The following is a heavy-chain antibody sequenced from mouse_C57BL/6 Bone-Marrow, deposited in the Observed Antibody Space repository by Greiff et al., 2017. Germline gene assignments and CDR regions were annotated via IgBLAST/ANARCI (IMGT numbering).Heavy chain of an antibody. CDR1: GYTFTSYW. D-gene: IGHD1-1*01. Sequence: VQLQQSGAELVKPGASVKLSCKASGYTFTSYWMHWVKQRPGQGLEWIGMIHPNSGSTNYNEKFKSKATQTADTASSTAYMQLSSLTSEDSAVYYCARDDYGSYAMDYWGQGTTVTVSS. J-gene: IGHJ4*01. CDR3: ARDDYGSYAMDY. CDR2: IHPNSGST. V-gene: IGHV1-64*01.